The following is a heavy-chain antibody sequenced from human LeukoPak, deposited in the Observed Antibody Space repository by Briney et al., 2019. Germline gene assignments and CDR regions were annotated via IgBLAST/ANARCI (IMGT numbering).Heavy chain of an antibody. J-gene: IGHJ4*02. D-gene: IGHD1-26*01. Sequence: GGSLRLSCAAPGFTFSSYAMRWVRQAPGKGLEWVSAISGSGGSTYYADSGKGRFTISRDHSKNTLYLQMNSLRAEDTAVCYCATPFLVGAALCAFDYWGQGTLVTVSS. CDR3: ATPFLVGAALCAFDY. V-gene: IGHV3-23*01. CDR2: ISGSGGST. CDR1: GFTFSSYA.